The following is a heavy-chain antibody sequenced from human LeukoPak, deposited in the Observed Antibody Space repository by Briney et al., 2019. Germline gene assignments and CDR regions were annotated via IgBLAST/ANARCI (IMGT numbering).Heavy chain of an antibody. J-gene: IGHJ4*02. V-gene: IGHV1-2*02. CDR3: ARDRLAARGTFDY. CDR1: GYTFTGYY. D-gene: IGHD6-6*01. Sequence: ASVKVSCKASGYTFTGYYMHWVRQAPGQGLEWMGWINPNSGGTNYAQKFQGRVTMTRDTSISTAYMELSRLRSDDTAVYYCARDRLAARGTFDYWGKGTLVTVPS. CDR2: INPNSGGT.